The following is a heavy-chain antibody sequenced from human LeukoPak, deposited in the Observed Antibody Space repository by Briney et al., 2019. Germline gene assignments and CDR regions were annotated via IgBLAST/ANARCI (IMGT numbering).Heavy chain of an antibody. CDR2: ISGSGGST. D-gene: IGHD3-3*01. CDR1: GFTFSSYA. Sequence: GGSLRLFCAASGFTFSSYAMSWVRQAPGKGLEWVSAISGSGGSTYYADSVKGRFTISRDNSKNTLYLQMNSLRAEDTAVYYCAKENPDFWSGFVGFDPWGQGTLVTVSS. V-gene: IGHV3-23*01. CDR3: AKENPDFWSGFVGFDP. J-gene: IGHJ5*02.